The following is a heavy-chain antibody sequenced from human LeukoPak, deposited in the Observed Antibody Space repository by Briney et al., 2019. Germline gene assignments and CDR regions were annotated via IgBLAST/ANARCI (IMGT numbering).Heavy chain of an antibody. CDR2: ISESSAYT. CDR1: GFTFSDYY. V-gene: IGHV3-11*06. Sequence: GGSLRLSCAASGFTFSDYYMSWIRQAPGKGLEWVSYISESSAYTKYADSVKGRITISRDNAKNSLYLQVNSLRAEDTAVYYCARELLHTLFFDRWGQGTLVTVSS. J-gene: IGHJ4*02. CDR3: ARELLHTLFFDR. D-gene: IGHD2-15*01.